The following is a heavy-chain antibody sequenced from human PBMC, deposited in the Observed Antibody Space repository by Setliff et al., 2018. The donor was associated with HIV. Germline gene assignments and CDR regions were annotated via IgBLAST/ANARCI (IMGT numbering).Heavy chain of an antibody. J-gene: IGHJ4*02. CDR1: GGSISSEDYY. V-gene: IGHV4-61*08. CDR3: ARYRRPPYYLDY. CDR2: IYSTGDS. D-gene: IGHD3-16*02. Sequence: SETLSLTCTVSGGSISSEDYYWSWIRQPPGKELEWIGYIYSTGDSNYNPSLKSRVTMAVDTSKNQFSLKLTSVTAADTAVYYCARYRRPPYYLDYWGQGTLVTVSS.